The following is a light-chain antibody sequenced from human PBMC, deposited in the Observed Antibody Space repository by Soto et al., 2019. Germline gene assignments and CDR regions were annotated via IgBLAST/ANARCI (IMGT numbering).Light chain of an antibody. J-gene: IGKJ5*01. CDR2: DAS. CDR3: QQYGSSPIT. Sequence: EIVLTQSPGTLSLSPGERATLSCRASQSVSSSRLGWYQQKPGQAPRLLIYDASGRVTDSPDRFSGSGSGTDFTLTISRLEPEDFAVYYCQQYGSSPITFGQGTRLEI. V-gene: IGKV3-20*01. CDR1: QSVSSSR.